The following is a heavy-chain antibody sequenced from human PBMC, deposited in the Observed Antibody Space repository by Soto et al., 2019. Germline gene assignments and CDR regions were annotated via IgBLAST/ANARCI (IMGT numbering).Heavy chain of an antibody. CDR1: GDSVSSNSAA. V-gene: IGHV6-1*01. CDR3: TKQKGDSRIYNGMDV. Sequence: QVQLQQSGPGQVKPSQTLSLTCAISGDSVSSNSAARNWIRQSPSRGLEWLGRAYYRSQWYYDSAVSVRSRITVIPDTSKNQFSLQLSSVTPEDTAVYFCTKQKGDSRIYNGMDVWGQGTTVIVSS. D-gene: IGHD2-21*02. J-gene: IGHJ6*02. CDR2: AYYRSQWYY.